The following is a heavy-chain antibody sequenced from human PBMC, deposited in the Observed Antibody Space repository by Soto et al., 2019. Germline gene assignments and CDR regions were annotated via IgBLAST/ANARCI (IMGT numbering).Heavy chain of an antibody. J-gene: IGHJ5*02. CDR1: GYTFTGYY. CDR3: ARDPDDCSSTSCYPPLGPWFDP. V-gene: IGHV1-2*04. D-gene: IGHD2-2*01. CDR2: INPNSGGT. Sequence: GASVKVSCKAAGYTFTGYYMHWVRQAPGQGLEWMGWINPNSGGTNYAQKFQGWVTMTRDTSTSTAYMELSSLRSEDTAVYYCARDPDDCSSTSCYPPLGPWFDPWGQGTLVTVSS.